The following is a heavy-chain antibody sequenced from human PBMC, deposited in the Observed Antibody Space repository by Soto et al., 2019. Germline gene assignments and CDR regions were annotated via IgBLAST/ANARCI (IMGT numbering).Heavy chain of an antibody. Sequence: QLQLQESGPGLVKLSETLSLTCTVSGGSISSSSYYWGWIRQPPGKGLEWIGSIYYSGSTYYNPSLKSRVTISVDTSKNQFSLKLSSVTAADTAVYYCASVRRGGYDSLRYYYGMDVWGQGTTVTVSS. CDR2: IYYSGST. J-gene: IGHJ6*02. CDR1: GGSISSSSYY. V-gene: IGHV4-39*01. D-gene: IGHD5-12*01. CDR3: ASVRRGGYDSLRYYYGMDV.